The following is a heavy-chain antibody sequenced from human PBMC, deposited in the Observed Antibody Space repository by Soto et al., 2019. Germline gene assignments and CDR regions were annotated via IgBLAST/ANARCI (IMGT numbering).Heavy chain of an antibody. CDR3: ARSDKRNSLYGVDV. Sequence: QVQLQQWGAGLLKPSETLSLTCAVNGGSLSGYYWSWIRQSPGKGLEWIGEINHRGSSDSNPSLKSRVTISIDASKNHVTLELTSVTAADTAVYYCARSDKRNSLYGVDVWGQGTAVTVAS. D-gene: IGHD1-7*01. CDR2: INHRGSS. J-gene: IGHJ6*02. CDR1: GGSLSGYY. V-gene: IGHV4-34*01.